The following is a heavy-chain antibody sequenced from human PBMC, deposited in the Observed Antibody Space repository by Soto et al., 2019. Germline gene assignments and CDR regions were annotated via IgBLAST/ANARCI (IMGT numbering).Heavy chain of an antibody. CDR3: ARHDQV. CDR1: GFTFTGYS. CDR2: ISPSANYI. J-gene: IGHJ6*04. V-gene: IGHV3-21*01. D-gene: IGHD3-3*01. Sequence: GGSLRLSCAASGFTFTGYSMNWVRQAPGKGLEWVSSISPSANYIYYADSVKGRFTISRDNARNSLYLQMNSLRAEDTAVYFCARHDQVWGKGTTVTVSS.